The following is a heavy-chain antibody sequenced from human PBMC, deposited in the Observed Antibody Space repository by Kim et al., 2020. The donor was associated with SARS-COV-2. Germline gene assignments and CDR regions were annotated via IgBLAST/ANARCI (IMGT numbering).Heavy chain of an antibody. Sequence: SETLSLTCTVSGGSISSGGYYWSWIRQHPGKGLEWIGYIYYSGSTYYNPSLKSRVTISVDTSKNQFSLKLSSVTAADTAVYYCARDRSSAQGWYFDLWGRGTLVTVSS. CDR1: GGSISSGGYY. V-gene: IGHV4-31*03. D-gene: IGHD6-6*01. J-gene: IGHJ2*01. CDR3: ARDRSSAQGWYFDL. CDR2: IYYSGST.